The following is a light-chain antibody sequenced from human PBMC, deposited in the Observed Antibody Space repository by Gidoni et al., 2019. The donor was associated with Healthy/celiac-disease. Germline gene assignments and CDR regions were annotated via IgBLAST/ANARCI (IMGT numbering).Light chain of an antibody. CDR2: EVS. CDR3: SSYAGSNNLV. CDR1: SSDVGGYNY. Sequence: QSAPTQPPSASASPGPSVTISCTGTSSDVGGYNYVSWYQQHPGKAPKLMIYEVSKRPSGVPDRFSGSKSGNTASLTVSGLQAEDEADYYCSSYAGSNNLVFGGGTKLTVL. J-gene: IGLJ3*02. V-gene: IGLV2-8*01.